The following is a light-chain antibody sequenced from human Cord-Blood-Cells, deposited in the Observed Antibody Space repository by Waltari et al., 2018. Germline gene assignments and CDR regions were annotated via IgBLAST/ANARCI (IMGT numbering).Light chain of an antibody. CDR2: DVS. CDR3: SSYTSSSTWV. CDR1: SSDVGGYNY. Sequence: QSALTQPASVSGSPGQSITISCTGTSSDVGGYNYVSWYQQHPGKAPKLMIYDVSKRPSWVSNRFSGSKSGNTASLTITGLQAEDEADYYCSSYTSSSTWVFGGGNKLNVL. J-gene: IGLJ3*02. V-gene: IGLV2-14*01.